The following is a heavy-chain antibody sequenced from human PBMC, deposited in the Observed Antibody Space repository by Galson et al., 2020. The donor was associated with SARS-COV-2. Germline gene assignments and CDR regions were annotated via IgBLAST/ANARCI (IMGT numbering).Heavy chain of an antibody. CDR2: ISYSGHT. CDR1: GGSISNYY. Sequence: SETLSLTCTVSGGSISNYYWSWIRQPPGKGLEWIAFISYSGHTNYSPSLRSRVTMSVDTYKNQFSLKLSSVTAADTAVYYCARHAAYCTGGSCESDFDHWGQGTLVTVSS. V-gene: IGHV4-59*08. CDR3: ARHAAYCTGGSCESDFDH. D-gene: IGHD2-15*01. J-gene: IGHJ4*02.